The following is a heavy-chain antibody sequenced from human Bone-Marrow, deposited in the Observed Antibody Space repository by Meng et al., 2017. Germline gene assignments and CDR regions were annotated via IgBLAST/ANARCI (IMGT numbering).Heavy chain of an antibody. Sequence: GESLKISCAASGLTFSSYGMHWVRQAPGKGLEWVAVIWYDGSNKYYADSVKGRFTISRDNSKNSLYLQMNSLRAEDTAVYYCARALKRALQFYYYDSSGYYPSLGYWGQGTLVTVSS. D-gene: IGHD3-22*01. CDR1: GLTFSSYG. J-gene: IGHJ4*02. CDR2: IWYDGSNK. V-gene: IGHV3-33*01. CDR3: ARALKRALQFYYYDSSGYYPSLGY.